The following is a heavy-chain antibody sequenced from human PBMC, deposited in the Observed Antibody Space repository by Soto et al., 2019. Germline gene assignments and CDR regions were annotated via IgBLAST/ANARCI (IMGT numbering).Heavy chain of an antibody. CDR3: GILTGYYLGY. V-gene: IGHV1-18*01. Sequence: ASVKLSCKASGYTFTSYGITWVRQAPGQGLEWMGWISAYNGNTNYAQKFQGRVTMTTDTSTSTAYMELRSLRSDDTAVYYCGILTGYYLGYWGQGTLVTVSS. CDR2: ISAYNGNT. D-gene: IGHD3-9*01. CDR1: GYTFTSYG. J-gene: IGHJ4*02.